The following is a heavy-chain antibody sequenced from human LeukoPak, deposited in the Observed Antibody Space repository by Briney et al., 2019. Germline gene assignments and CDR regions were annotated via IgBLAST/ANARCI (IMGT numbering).Heavy chain of an antibody. V-gene: IGHV3-23*01. CDR2: ISGSGGST. J-gene: IGHJ4*02. CDR3: AKDRGMVRGVIITYCFDY. CDR1: GFTFGGYA. D-gene: IGHD3-10*01. Sequence: GGSLRLSCAASGFTFGGYAMSWVRQAPGKGLEWVSAISGSGGSTYYADSVKGRFTISRDNSKNTLYLQMNSLRAEDTAVYYCAKDRGMVRGVIITYCFDYWGQGTLVTVSS.